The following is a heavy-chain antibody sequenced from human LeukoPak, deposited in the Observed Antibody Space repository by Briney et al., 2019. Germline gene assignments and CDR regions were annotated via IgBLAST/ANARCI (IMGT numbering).Heavy chain of an antibody. V-gene: IGHV3-23*01. CDR2: ISGSGGST. CDR1: GFTFSSYA. J-gene: IGHJ6*02. Sequence: PGGSLRLSCAASGFTFSSYAMSWVRQAPGKGLEWVSAISGSGGSTYYADSVKGRFTISRDNSKNTLYLQMNSLRAEDTAVYYCAKDWTFGGVTLYGMDVWGQGTTVTVSS. D-gene: IGHD3-16*01. CDR3: AKDWTFGGVTLYGMDV.